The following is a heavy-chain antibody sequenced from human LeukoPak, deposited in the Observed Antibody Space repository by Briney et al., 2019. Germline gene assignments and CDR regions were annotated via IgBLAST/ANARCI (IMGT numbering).Heavy chain of an antibody. CDR2: TRNKARSYTT. CDR1: GFPFSDHY. D-gene: IGHD3-9*01. Sequence: GGSLRLSCAAAGFPFSDHYIDWVRQAPGKGLEWVGRTRNKARSYTTDYAASVKGRFTISRDDSKKSVYLQMNSLKTEDTAVYYCARTYYDILTSIRDFDYWGQGALVTVSS. V-gene: IGHV3-72*01. CDR3: ARTYYDILTSIRDFDY. J-gene: IGHJ4*02.